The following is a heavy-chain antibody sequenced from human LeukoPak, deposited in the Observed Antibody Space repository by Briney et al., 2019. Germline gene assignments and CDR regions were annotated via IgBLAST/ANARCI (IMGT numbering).Heavy chain of an antibody. V-gene: IGHV4-38-2*02. J-gene: IGHJ3*02. CDR1: GYSISSGYY. CDR3: AREGGGLLEWLLSDAFDI. D-gene: IGHD3-3*01. Sequence: SETLSLTSTVSGYSISSGYYWGCIRQPPGKGLEWVGSIYHSGSTYYNPSLKSRVTISVDTSKNQFSLKLSPVTAADTAVYYCAREGGGLLEWLLSDAFDIWGQGTMVTVSS. CDR2: IYHSGST.